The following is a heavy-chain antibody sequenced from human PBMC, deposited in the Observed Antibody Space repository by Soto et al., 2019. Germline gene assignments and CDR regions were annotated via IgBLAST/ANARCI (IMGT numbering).Heavy chain of an antibody. Sequence: ASVKVSCKAYDFSFTSHGISWVRQAPGQGLEWMEWISLYNGNTNYAQQFQGRVTMTTDTSTSTAYMELRSLRSDDTAMYFCAIYHLELFRFDYWGQGTLVTVS. V-gene: IGHV1-18*04. CDR2: ISLYNGNT. CDR3: AIYHLELFRFDY. D-gene: IGHD2-2*01. J-gene: IGHJ4*02. CDR1: DFSFTSHG.